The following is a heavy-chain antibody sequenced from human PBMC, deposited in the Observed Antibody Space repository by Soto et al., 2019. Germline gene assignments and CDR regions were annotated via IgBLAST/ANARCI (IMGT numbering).Heavy chain of an antibody. D-gene: IGHD5-12*01. Sequence: SETLSLTCTVSVGSINTFYWSCVRQPAGKGLEWIGRIFSSGSTSFNPSLESRVAMSVDTSKNHFSLNLSSVTAADMAVYYCAREGSYSAYNFAHGIQLWSFDFWGQGALVTVSS. CDR3: AREGSYSAYNFAHGIQLWSFDF. V-gene: IGHV4-4*07. CDR1: VGSINTFY. J-gene: IGHJ4*02. CDR2: IFSSGST.